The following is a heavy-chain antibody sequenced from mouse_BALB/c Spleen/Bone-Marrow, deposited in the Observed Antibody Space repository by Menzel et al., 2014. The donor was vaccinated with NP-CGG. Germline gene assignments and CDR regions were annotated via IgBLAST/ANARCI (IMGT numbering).Heavy chain of an antibody. Sequence: QVQLKQSGAELAKPGASVKMSCKASGYTFTSYWMHWVKQRPGQGLEWIGYINPTSGYTEYNQKFKDKATLTADKSSSTAYMQLGSLTSEDSAVYYCATGYYVMDSWGQGSSVTVSS. CDR1: GYTFTSYW. CDR3: ATGYYVMDS. J-gene: IGHJ4*01. CDR2: INPTSGYT. V-gene: IGHV1-7*01.